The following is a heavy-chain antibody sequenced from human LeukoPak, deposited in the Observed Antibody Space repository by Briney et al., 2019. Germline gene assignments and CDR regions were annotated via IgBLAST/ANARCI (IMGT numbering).Heavy chain of an antibody. CDR1: GYTFTSYG. D-gene: IGHD3-9*01. J-gene: IGHJ5*02. V-gene: IGHV1-8*02. CDR3: ARGRLRYFDWLLGQFNWFDP. CDR2: MNPNSGNT. Sequence: ASVKVSCKASGYTFTSYGISWVRQAPGQGLEWMGWMNPNSGNTGYAQKFQGRVTMTRNTSISTAYMELSSLRSEDTAVYYCARGRLRYFDWLLGQFNWFDPWGQGTLVTVSS.